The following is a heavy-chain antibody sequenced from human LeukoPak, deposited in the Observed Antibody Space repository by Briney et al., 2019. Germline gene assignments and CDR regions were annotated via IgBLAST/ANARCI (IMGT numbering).Heavy chain of an antibody. V-gene: IGHV4-39*01. D-gene: IGHD3-22*01. CDR3: ARRNYDSSGYYFSY. CDR1: GGSISSSSYY. J-gene: IGHJ4*02. Sequence: SETLSLTCTVSGGSISSSSYYWGWIRQPPGKGLEWIGSIYYSGSTYYNPSLKSRVTISVDTSKNQFSLKLSSVTAADTAVYCCARRNYDSSGYYFSYWGQGTLVTVSS. CDR2: IYYSGST.